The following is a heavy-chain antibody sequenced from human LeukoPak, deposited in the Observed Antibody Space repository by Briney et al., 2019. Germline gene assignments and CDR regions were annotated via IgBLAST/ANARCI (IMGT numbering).Heavy chain of an antibody. CDR3: ARDPGVYGSGSYDSHAFDI. CDR2: IYYSGGT. D-gene: IGHD3-10*01. V-gene: IGHV4-59*01. J-gene: IGHJ3*02. CDR1: GGSISSYN. Sequence: SETLSLTCTVPGGSISSYNWSWVRQPPGEGLGWVGYIYYSGGTNYNPSLKRRVTISVDSYKNQFSLKLSSVTAADTAVYYCARDPGVYGSGSYDSHAFDIWGQGTMVTVS.